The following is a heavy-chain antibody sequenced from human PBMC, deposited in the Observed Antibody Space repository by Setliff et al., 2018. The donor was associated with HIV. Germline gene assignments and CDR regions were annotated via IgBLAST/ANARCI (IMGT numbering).Heavy chain of an antibody. D-gene: IGHD3-16*01. V-gene: IGHV4-38-2*02. CDR1: GQFISDGYY. CDR3: AKHDFGEGSCFDS. J-gene: IGHJ5*01. Sequence: PSETLSLTCTVSGQFISDGYYWGWIRQPPGKGLEWIGSVYHSGKTYYNPSLKSRVTMSADTSKNQISLMLRSMTAADTAVYYCAKHDFGEGSCFDSWGQGSLVTVSS. CDR2: VYHSGKT.